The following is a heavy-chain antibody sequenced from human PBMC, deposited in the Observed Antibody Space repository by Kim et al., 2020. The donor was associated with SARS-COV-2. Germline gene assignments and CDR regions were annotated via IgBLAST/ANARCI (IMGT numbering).Heavy chain of an antibody. CDR2: IWYDGSNK. CDR3: AKDIIAAAESPDY. V-gene: IGHV3-33*06. CDR1: GFTFSSYG. Sequence: GGSLRLSCAASGFTFSSYGMHWVRQAPGKGLEWVAVIWYDGSNKYYADSVKGRFTISRDNSKNTLYMQMNSLRAEDTAVYYCAKDIIAAAESPDYWGQGTLVTVSS. D-gene: IGHD6-13*01. J-gene: IGHJ4*02.